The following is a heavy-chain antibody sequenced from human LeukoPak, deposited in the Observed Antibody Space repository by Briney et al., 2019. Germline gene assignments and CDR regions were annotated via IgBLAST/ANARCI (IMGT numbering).Heavy chain of an antibody. D-gene: IGHD1-26*01. V-gene: IGHV3-13*01. CDR2: IGTAGDT. J-gene: IGHJ4*02. CDR3: VRQKEPHGSFDY. CDR1: GFTFTNHA. Sequence: GGSLRLSCAASGFTFTNHAMHWVRQGTGKGLEWVSAIGTAGDTFYPGSVKGRFTISRENAKKSLYLQMNSLRAEDTAVYYCVRQKEPHGSFDYWGQGTLVTVSS.